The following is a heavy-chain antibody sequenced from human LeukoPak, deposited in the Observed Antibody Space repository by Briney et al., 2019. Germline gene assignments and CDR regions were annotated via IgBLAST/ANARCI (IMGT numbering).Heavy chain of an antibody. CDR1: GDSVSSNSAA. D-gene: IGHD4-23*01. CDR3: ARGMVKINYYMDV. CDR2: TYYGSKWYN. J-gene: IGHJ6*03. Sequence: SQTLSLTCAISGDSVSSNSAAWNWIRQSPSRGLEWLGRTYYGSKWYNDYTVSMRSRITINPDTSKNQFSLQLNSVTPEDTAVYYCARGMVKINYYMDVWGKGTTVTVSS. V-gene: IGHV6-1*01.